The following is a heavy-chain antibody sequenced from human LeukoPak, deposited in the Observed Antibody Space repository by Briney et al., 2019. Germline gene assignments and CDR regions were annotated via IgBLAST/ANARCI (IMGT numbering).Heavy chain of an antibody. Sequence: ASEKVSCKASGYIFTSYGISWVRQAPRQGLEWMGWISTNKGNTNYAQRLQGRVTMTTDTSTSTAYMELRSPRSDDTAIYYCVRDIQWRFDPWGQGTLVTVSS. D-gene: IGHD2-8*01. CDR3: VRDIQWRFDP. J-gene: IGHJ5*02. CDR1: GYIFTSYG. CDR2: ISTNKGNT. V-gene: IGHV1-18*01.